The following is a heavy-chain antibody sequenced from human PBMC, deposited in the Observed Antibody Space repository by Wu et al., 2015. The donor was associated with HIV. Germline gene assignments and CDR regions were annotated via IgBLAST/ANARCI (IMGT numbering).Heavy chain of an antibody. CDR2: IIPIFGTA. CDR1: GGTFSSYA. CDR3: AREKGGAYYYDSSGYYYFDY. V-gene: IGHV1-69*13. J-gene: IGHJ4*02. Sequence: QVQLVQSGAEVKKPGSSVKVSCKASGGTFSSYAISWVRQAPGQGLEWMGRIIPIFGTANYAQKFQGRVTITADESTSTAYMELSSLRSEDTAVYYCAREKGGAYYYDSSGYYYFDYWGQGTLVTVSS. D-gene: IGHD3-22*01.